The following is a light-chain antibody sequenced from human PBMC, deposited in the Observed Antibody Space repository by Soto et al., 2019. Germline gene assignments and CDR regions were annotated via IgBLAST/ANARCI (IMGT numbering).Light chain of an antibody. CDR2: GAS. J-gene: IGKJ2*01. CDR3: QQYGSSPYT. CDR1: QSVGDNY. V-gene: IGKV3-20*01. Sequence: EIVLTQSPGTPSLSPGERATLSCRASQSVGDNYLAWYQQKPGQAPRLLIYGASSRATGIPDRFTGSGSGTDFTLTISDLEPEDFAVYYCQQYGSSPYTFGQGTK.